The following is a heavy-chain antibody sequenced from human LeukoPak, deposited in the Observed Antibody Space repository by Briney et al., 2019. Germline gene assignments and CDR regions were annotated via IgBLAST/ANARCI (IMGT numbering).Heavy chain of an antibody. J-gene: IGHJ6*02. Sequence: ASVKVSCKASGYTFTSYDINWVRQATGQGLEWMGWMNPNSGNTGYAQKFQGRVTMTRNTSISTAYMELSSLRSEDTAVYYCTAGGVVVRGVIPLDYYYGMDVWGQGTTVTVSS. CDR2: MNPNSGNT. D-gene: IGHD3-10*01. CDR3: TAGGVVVRGVIPLDYYYGMDV. CDR1: GYTFTSYD. V-gene: IGHV1-8*01.